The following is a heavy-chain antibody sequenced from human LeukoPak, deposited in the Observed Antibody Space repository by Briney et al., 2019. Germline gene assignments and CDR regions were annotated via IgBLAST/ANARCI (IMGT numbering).Heavy chain of an antibody. CDR3: ASYGDYRYYFDY. CDR1: GLTFSSYA. CDR2: ISSSSSYI. V-gene: IGHV3-21*01. J-gene: IGHJ4*02. Sequence: GGSLRLSCAASGLTFSSYAMHWVRQAPGKGLEWVSSISSSSSYIYYADSVKGRFTISRDNAKNSLYLQMNSLRAEDTAVYYCASYGDYRYYFDYWGQGTLVTVSS. D-gene: IGHD4-17*01.